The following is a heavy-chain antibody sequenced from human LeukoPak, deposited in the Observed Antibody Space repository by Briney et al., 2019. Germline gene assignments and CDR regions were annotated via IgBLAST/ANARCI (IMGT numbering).Heavy chain of an antibody. CDR3: ARTTVTSTDL. V-gene: IGHV4-39*07. CDR2: IYYSGST. J-gene: IGHJ5*02. Sequence: SETLSLTCTVSGGSISSSSYYWGWIRQPPGKGLEWIGSIYYSGSTYYNPSLKSRVTISVDTSKNQFSLKLSSVTAADTAVYYCARTTVTSTDLWGQGTLVTVSS. D-gene: IGHD4-17*01. CDR1: GGSISSSSYY.